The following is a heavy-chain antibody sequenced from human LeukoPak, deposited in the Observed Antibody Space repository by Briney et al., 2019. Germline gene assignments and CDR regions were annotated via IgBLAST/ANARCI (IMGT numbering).Heavy chain of an antibody. D-gene: IGHD3-3*01. CDR3: AREIDDFWSGYYLSQLDY. V-gene: IGHV3-30-3*01. CDR2: ISYDGSNK. J-gene: IGHJ4*02. CDR1: GFTFSSYA. Sequence: GRSLRLSCAASGFTFSSYAMHWVRQAPGKGLEWVAVISYDGSNKYYADSVKGRFTISRDNSKNTLYLQMNSLRAEGTAVYYCAREIDDFWSGYYLSQLDYWGQGTLVTVSS.